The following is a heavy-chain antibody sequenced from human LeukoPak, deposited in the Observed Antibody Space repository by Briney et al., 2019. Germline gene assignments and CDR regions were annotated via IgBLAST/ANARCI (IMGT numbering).Heavy chain of an antibody. Sequence: GGSLRLSCAASGFTVSSNYMSWVRQAPGKGLEWVSVIYSGGSTYYADSVKGRFTISRDNSKNTLYLQMNSLRAEDTAVYYCASTAMVPYYYYYMDVWGKGTTVTVSS. D-gene: IGHD5-18*01. J-gene: IGHJ6*03. V-gene: IGHV3-53*01. CDR2: IYSGGST. CDR3: ASTAMVPYYYYYMDV. CDR1: GFTVSSNY.